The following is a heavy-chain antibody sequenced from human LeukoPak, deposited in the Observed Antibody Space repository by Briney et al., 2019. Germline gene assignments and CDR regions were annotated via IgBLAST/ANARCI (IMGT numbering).Heavy chain of an antibody. Sequence: RTSETLSLTCTVSGGSISSGSYYWSWIRQPAGKGLEWIGRIYTSGSTNYNPSLKSRVTISVDTSKNQFSLKLSSVTAADTAVYYCAREGIADQLLFAANWFGPWGQGTLVTVSS. D-gene: IGHD2-2*01. CDR3: AREGIADQLLFAANWFGP. J-gene: IGHJ5*02. V-gene: IGHV4-61*02. CDR2: IYTSGST. CDR1: GGSISSGSYY.